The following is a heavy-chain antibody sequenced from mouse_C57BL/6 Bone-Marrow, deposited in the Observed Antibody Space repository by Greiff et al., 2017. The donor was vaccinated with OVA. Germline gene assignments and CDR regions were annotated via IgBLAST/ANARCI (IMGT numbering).Heavy chain of an antibody. J-gene: IGHJ4*01. CDR2: IDPSDSYT. Sequence: QVQLKQPGAELVRPGTSVKLSCKASGYTFTSYWMHWVKQRPGQGLEWIGVIDPSDSYTNYNQKFKGKATLTVDTSSSTAYMQLSSLTSEDSAVYYCARRGSYYYAMDYWGQGTSVTVSS. V-gene: IGHV1-59*01. CDR3: ARRGSYYYAMDY. CDR1: GYTFTSYW.